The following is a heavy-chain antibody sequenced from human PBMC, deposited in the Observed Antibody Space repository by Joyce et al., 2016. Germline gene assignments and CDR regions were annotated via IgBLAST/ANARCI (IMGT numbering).Heavy chain of an antibody. Sequence: QVQLQESGPGLVKPSQTLSLTCSVSGASISSGNYYWTWIRQPAGKGLQWIGRIQTTGNTNFSPSLRRRAAISMDASKNQFSLTLRFVTAADTAVYYCARKSGSTTGYDPWGQGTLVTVSS. CDR1: GASISSGNYY. V-gene: IGHV4-61*02. CDR3: ARKSGSTTGYDP. J-gene: IGHJ5*02. D-gene: IGHD1-26*01. CDR2: IQTTGNT.